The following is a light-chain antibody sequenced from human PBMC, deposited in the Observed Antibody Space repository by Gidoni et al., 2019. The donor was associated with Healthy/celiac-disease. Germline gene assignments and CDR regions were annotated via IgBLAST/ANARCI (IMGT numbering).Light chain of an antibody. CDR2: GAS. CDR1: QSVSSN. J-gene: IGKJ4*01. Sequence: PTLSVSPGERATLSCRASQSVSSNLAWYQQKPGQAPRLLIYGASTRATGIPARFSGSGSGTEFTLTISSLKSEDVAVYYCQQYNNWPPLTFGGXTKVEIK. V-gene: IGKV3D-15*01. CDR3: QQYNNWPPLT.